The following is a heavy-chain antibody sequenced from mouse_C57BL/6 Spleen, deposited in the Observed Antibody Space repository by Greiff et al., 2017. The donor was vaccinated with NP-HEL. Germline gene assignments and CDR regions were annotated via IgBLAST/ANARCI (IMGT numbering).Heavy chain of an antibody. CDR2: ILPGSGST. V-gene: IGHV1-9*01. CDR1: GYTFTGYW. J-gene: IGHJ3*01. CDR3: ARSLWGFAY. D-gene: IGHD1-1*02. Sequence: QVQLQQSGAELMKPGASVKLSCKATGYTFTGYWIVWVKQRPGHGLEWIGEILPGSGSTNHNEKFKGKATFTPVTSTHTAYMQLSSLSTEDSAVFYCARSLWGFAYWGQGTLVTVSA.